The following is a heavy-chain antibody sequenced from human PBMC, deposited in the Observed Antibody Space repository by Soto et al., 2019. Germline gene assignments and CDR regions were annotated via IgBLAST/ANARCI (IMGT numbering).Heavy chain of an antibody. D-gene: IGHD5-12*01. CDR2: IYYSGST. V-gene: IGHV4-61*01. Sequence: PSETLSLTCTVSGGSVSSGSYYWSWIRQPPGKGLEWIGYIYYSGSTNYNPSLKSRVTISVDASKNQFSLKLSSVTAADTAVYYCAREGGYNSTFDYWGQGTLVTAPQ. CDR1: GGSVSSGSYY. CDR3: AREGGYNSTFDY. J-gene: IGHJ4*02.